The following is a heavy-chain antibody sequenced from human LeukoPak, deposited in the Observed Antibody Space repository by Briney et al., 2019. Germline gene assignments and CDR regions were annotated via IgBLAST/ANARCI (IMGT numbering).Heavy chain of an antibody. CDR1: GGSISSGGYY. Sequence: SETLSLTCTVSGGSISSGGYYWSWIRQHPGKGLEWIGYIYYSGSTYYHPSLKCRVTISVDTSKNQFSLKVSSVTAADTAVYYCAKDSSSWYKVAAYFDYWGQGTLVTVSS. V-gene: IGHV4-31*03. CDR2: IYYSGST. CDR3: AKDSSSWYKVAAYFDY. D-gene: IGHD6-13*01. J-gene: IGHJ4*02.